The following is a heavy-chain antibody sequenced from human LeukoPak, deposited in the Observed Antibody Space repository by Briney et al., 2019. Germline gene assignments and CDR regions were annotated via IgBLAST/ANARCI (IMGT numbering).Heavy chain of an antibody. J-gene: IGHJ6*04. V-gene: IGHV4-31*03. CDR1: GGSISSGDYY. CDR3: ARGLGYCSGGSCYSGYYYGMDV. D-gene: IGHD2-15*01. Sequence: PSETLSLTCTVSGGSISSGDYYWSWIRQHPGKGLERIGYIYYSGNTYYNPSLKSRVTISVDTSKNQFSLKLSSVTAADTAVYYCARGLGYCSGGSCYSGYYYGMDVWGKGTTVTVSS. CDR2: IYYSGNT.